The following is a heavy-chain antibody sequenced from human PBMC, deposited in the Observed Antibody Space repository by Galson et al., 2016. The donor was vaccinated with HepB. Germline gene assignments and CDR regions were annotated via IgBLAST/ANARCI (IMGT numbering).Heavy chain of an antibody. D-gene: IGHD2-21*01. CDR3: ARGGWYWGGYVGDH. J-gene: IGHJ4*02. Sequence: SLRLSCAASGFTFPTSVFHWVRQAPGKGLEWVSAIDGSGYSTYYADSVKGRFTSSRDNSKKTVYLQMNSLRVEDTAVYYCARGGWYWGGYVGDHWGQGTLITVSS. CDR2: IDGSGYST. CDR1: GFTFPTSV. V-gene: IGHV3-23*01.